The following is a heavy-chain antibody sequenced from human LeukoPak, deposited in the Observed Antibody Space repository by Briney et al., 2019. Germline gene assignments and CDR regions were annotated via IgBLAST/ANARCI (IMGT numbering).Heavy chain of an antibody. Sequence: SETLSLTCTVSGGSISSYYWSWIRQPPGKGLEWIGYIYYSGSTNYNPSLKSRVTISVDTSKNQFSLKLSSVTAADTAVYYCARHLQCQLLWVGWFDPWGQGTLVTVSS. CDR3: ARHLQCQLLWVGWFDP. V-gene: IGHV4-59*08. J-gene: IGHJ5*02. D-gene: IGHD2-2*01. CDR2: IYYSGST. CDR1: GGSISSYY.